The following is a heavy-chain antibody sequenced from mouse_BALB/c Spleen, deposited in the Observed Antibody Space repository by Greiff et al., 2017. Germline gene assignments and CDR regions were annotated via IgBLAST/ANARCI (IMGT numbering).Heavy chain of an antibody. V-gene: IGHV14-3*02. J-gene: IGHJ4*01. Sequence: EVKLMESGAELVKPGASVKLSCTASGFNIKDTYMHWVKQRPEQGLEWIGRIDPANGNTKYDPKFQGKATITADTSSNTAYLQLSSLTSEDTAVYYCARGRDDYDYAMDYWGQGTSVTVSS. CDR2: IDPANGNT. CDR3: ARGRDDYDYAMDY. CDR1: GFNIKDTY. D-gene: IGHD2-4*01.